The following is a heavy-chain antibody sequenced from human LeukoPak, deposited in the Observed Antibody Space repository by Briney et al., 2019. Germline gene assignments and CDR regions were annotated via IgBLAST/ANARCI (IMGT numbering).Heavy chain of an antibody. J-gene: IGHJ4*02. D-gene: IGHD3-10*01. CDR3: AKSLRFEDYTNLPFDF. V-gene: IGHV3-23*01. Sequence: PGGSLRLSCAASGFTFSSDAMSWVRQAPGKGLEWVSGISGSRGTTYYTDSVKGRFTISRDNSRNTLYLQMNSLRAEDTAVYYCAKSLRFEDYTNLPFDFWGQGTLVTVSS. CDR2: ISGSRGTT. CDR1: GFTFSSDA.